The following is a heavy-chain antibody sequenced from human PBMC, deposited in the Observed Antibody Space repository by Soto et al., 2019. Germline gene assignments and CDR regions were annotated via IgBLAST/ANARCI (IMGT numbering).Heavy chain of an antibody. V-gene: IGHV4-59*01. J-gene: IGHJ6*02. CDR2: IYNSGST. D-gene: IGHD3-10*01. CDR1: GGSISSYY. CDR3: ARARITMVREVIKYNMDV. Sequence: SETLSLTCTVSGGSISSYYWSWIRRPPGKGLEWIGYIYNSGSTHSNPSLQSRVTISVDTSKNQFSLKLSSVTAADTGIYYCARARITMVREVIKYNMDVWGQGTTVTAP.